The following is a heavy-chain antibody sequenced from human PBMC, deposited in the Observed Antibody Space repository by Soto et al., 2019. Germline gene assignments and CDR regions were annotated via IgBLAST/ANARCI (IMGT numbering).Heavy chain of an antibody. CDR1: GGSISSYY. CDR2: IYYNGST. D-gene: IGHD3-3*01. V-gene: IGHV4-59*01. J-gene: IGHJ5*02. CDR3: ARGYYDFWSGYWRWFDP. Sequence: SETLSLTCAVSGGSISSYYWSWIRQPPGKGLEWIGYIYYNGSTNYNPSLKSRVTTSVDTSKNQFSLKLSSVTAADTAVYYCARGYYDFWSGYWRWFDPWGQGTLVTVSS.